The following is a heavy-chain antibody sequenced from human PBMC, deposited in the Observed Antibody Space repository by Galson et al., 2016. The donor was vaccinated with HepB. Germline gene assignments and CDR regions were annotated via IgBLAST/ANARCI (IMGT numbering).Heavy chain of an antibody. J-gene: IGHJ3*02. CDR1: GFSVTTSGVG. Sequence: PALVKPTQTLTLTCTVSGFSVTTSGVGVGWIRQPPGKALEWLAVIFWDDDKRYSPSLQSRLTITKDNSKNQVFLTMTNMDPVDTGTYFCAHRRKDWRGGSCSGTYDIWGQGTTVTVSS. CDR2: IFWDDDK. V-gene: IGHV2-5*02. CDR3: AHRRKDWRGGSCSGTYDI. D-gene: IGHD2-15*01.